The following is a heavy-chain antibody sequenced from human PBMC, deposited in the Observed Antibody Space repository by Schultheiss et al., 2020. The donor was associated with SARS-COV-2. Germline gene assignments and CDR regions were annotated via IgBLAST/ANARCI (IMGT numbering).Heavy chain of an antibody. D-gene: IGHD5-18*01. CDR2: ISGSGKTT. Sequence: GGSLRLSCAASGFTFSSFGMHWVRQAPGKGLEWVSTISGSGKTTYYADSVKGRFTISRDNSKNTVYLQMDSLGAEDTAAYFCAKSPPLVTAYFDDWGQGTLVTVSS. CDR1: GFTFSSFG. V-gene: IGHV3-23*01. CDR3: AKSPPLVTAYFDD. J-gene: IGHJ4*02.